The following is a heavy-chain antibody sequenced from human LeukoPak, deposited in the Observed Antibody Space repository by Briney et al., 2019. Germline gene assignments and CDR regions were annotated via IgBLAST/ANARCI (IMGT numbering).Heavy chain of an antibody. Sequence: GGSLRLSCAASGFTVSSNFMSWVRQAPGKGLEWVSVISSGGTTNYADSVKGRFTISRDNSKNTVYLQMDSLRAEDTAVYYCARDSMDAFDIWGQGTMVTVSS. D-gene: IGHD2-2*01. J-gene: IGHJ3*02. CDR2: ISSGGTT. CDR3: ARDSMDAFDI. CDR1: GFTVSSNF. V-gene: IGHV3-53*01.